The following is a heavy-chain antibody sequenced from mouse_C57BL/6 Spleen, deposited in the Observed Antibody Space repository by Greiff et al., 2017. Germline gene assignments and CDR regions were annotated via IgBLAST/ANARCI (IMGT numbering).Heavy chain of an antibody. CDR2: IDPSDSET. CDR3: ARWEEYYDYGVYFDY. J-gene: IGHJ2*01. V-gene: IGHV1-52*01. D-gene: IGHD2-4*01. CDR1: GYTFTSYW. Sequence: QVHVKQPGAELVRPGSSVKLSCKASGYTFTSYWMHWVKQRPIQGLEWIGNIDPSDSETHYNQTFKDKATLTVDKSSSTAYMQLSSLTSEDSAVYYCARWEEYYDYGVYFDYWGQGTTLTVSS.